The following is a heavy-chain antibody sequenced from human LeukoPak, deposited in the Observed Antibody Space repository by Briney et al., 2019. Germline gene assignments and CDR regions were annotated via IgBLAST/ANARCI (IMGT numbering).Heavy chain of an antibody. CDR3: ARSRWELLDAFDI. D-gene: IGHD1-26*01. V-gene: IGHV3-7*03. J-gene: IGHJ3*02. Sequence: GGSLRLSCAASGFTFSSYWMSWVRQAPGKGLEWVANIKQDGSEKYYMDSVKGRFTISRDNAKNSLYLQMNSLRAEDAAVYYCARSRWELLDAFDIWGQGTMVTVSS. CDR2: IKQDGSEK. CDR1: GFTFSSYW.